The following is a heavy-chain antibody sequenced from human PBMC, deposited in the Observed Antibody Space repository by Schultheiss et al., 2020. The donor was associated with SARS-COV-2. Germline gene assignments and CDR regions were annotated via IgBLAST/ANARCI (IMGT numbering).Heavy chain of an antibody. V-gene: IGHV3-48*01. J-gene: IGHJ6*02. Sequence: GGSLRLSCAASGFPFRRYTMSWVRQAPGRGLEWISYISGSSDTGHYADSVRGRFTISKDNAKNSLYLQMNSLRAEDTAVYYCAKEGAVADYFFYYSVDVWGQGTTVTVSS. D-gene: IGHD6-19*01. CDR1: GFPFRRYT. CDR3: AKEGAVADYFFYYSVDV. CDR2: ISGSSDTG.